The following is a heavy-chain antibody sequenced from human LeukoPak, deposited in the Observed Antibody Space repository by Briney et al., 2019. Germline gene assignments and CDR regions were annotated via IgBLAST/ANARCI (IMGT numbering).Heavy chain of an antibody. CDR2: ISGSGGST. V-gene: IGHV3-23*01. J-gene: IGHJ3*01. CDR3: AKDISLNDYDSSGYYLDAFDL. CDR1: GFTFSSYG. Sequence: GGSLRLSCAASGFTFSSYGMYWVRQAPGKGLEWVSAISGSGGSTYYADSVKGRFTISRDNSKNALYLQVNSLRAEDTAVYFCAKDISLNDYDSSGYYLDAFDLWGQGTMVTVSS. D-gene: IGHD3-22*01.